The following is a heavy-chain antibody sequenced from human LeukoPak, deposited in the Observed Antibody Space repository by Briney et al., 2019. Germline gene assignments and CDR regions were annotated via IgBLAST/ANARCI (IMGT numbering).Heavy chain of an antibody. CDR1: GGSISSYF. Sequence: SETLSLTCTVSGGSISSYFWNWVRQPPGTGLEWIGYIYYSGSTNYNPSLNSRVTISVDTSKNQFSLKLSSVTAADTAVYYCARHREDWGFDSWGQGTLVTVSS. D-gene: IGHD7-27*01. V-gene: IGHV4-59*08. CDR3: ARHREDWGFDS. CDR2: IYYSGST. J-gene: IGHJ4*02.